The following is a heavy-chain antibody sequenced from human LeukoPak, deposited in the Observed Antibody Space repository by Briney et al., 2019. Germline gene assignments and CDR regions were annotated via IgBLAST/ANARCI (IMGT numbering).Heavy chain of an antibody. V-gene: IGHV3-23*01. J-gene: IGHJ1*01. Sequence: PVGSLRLSCAASGYTFSSYAMSWVRQAPGTGLEWVSPISGSSGRTYSADSLKGRFTISRDNSKNTLYLQMNRLRAEETAVYCCAKVPRYCSGGSCYGGYFQHWGQGTLVTVSS. D-gene: IGHD2-15*01. CDR2: ISGSSGRT. CDR1: GYTFSSYA. CDR3: AKVPRYCSGGSCYGGYFQH.